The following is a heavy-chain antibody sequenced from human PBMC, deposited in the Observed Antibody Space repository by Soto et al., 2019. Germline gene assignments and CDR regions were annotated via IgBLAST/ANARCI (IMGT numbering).Heavy chain of an antibody. J-gene: IGHJ4*02. Sequence: ASVKVSCKASGYTFTGYYMHWVRQAPGQGLEWMGWINPNSGGTNYAQKFQGWVTMTRDTSISTAYMELSRLRSDDTAVYYCAREGYCSSTSCSSFDYWGQGTLVTVSS. CDR1: GYTFTGYY. D-gene: IGHD2-2*01. CDR3: AREGYCSSTSCSSFDY. CDR2: INPNSGGT. V-gene: IGHV1-2*04.